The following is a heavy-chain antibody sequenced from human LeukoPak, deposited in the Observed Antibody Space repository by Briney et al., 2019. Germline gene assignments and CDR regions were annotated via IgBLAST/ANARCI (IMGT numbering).Heavy chain of an antibody. CDR2: ISGSGTSI. Sequence: GGSLRLSCAASGFTFSSYAMNWVRQAPGKGLEWVSAISGSGTSIYYADSVKGRFTISRDNSNNTLHLQMNSLRAEDTALYYCAKDVSPSWGSSSWTIDYWGQGILVTVSS. D-gene: IGHD6-13*01. V-gene: IGHV3-23*01. CDR3: AKDVSPSWGSSSWTIDY. CDR1: GFTFSSYA. J-gene: IGHJ4*02.